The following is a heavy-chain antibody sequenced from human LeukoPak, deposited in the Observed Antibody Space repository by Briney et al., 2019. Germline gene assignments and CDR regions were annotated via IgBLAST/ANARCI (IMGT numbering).Heavy chain of an antibody. CDR1: SGSISSSSYY. Sequence: PSETLSLTCTVSSGSISSSSYYWGWIRQPPGKGLEWIGSIYYSGSTYYNPSLKSRVTISVDTSKNQFSLKLSSVTAADTAVYYCARHYYSSGWYFDYWGQGTLVTVSS. J-gene: IGHJ4*02. V-gene: IGHV4-39*01. CDR2: IYYSGST. D-gene: IGHD6-19*01. CDR3: ARHYYSSGWYFDY.